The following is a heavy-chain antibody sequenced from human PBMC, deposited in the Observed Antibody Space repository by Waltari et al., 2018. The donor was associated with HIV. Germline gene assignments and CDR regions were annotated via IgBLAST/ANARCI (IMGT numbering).Heavy chain of an antibody. V-gene: IGHV4-39*01. CDR1: GGSISSSSYY. CDR3: ARLRGQLLPLFDY. D-gene: IGHD2-2*01. Sequence: QLQLQESGPGLVKPSETLSLTCTVSGGSISSSSYYWGWLRQPPGKGLEWIGSIYYSGSTYYNPSLKSRVTISVDTSKNQFSLKLSSVTAADTAVYYCARLRGQLLPLFDYWGQGTLVTVSS. CDR2: IYYSGST. J-gene: IGHJ4*02.